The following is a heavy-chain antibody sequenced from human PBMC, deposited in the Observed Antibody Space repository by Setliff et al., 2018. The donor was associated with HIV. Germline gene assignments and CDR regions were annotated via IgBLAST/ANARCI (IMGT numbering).Heavy chain of an antibody. Sequence: ASVKVSCKASGYTFTEFYVHWVRQAPGEGLEWIGWIYPNTGGTNYAQKFQGRVTMSVDKSKNQFSLRLSSVTAADTAVYYCARAFPMTTVVTQSGYGAFDIWGQGTMVTVSS. J-gene: IGHJ3*02. CDR1: GYTFTEFY. CDR3: ARAFPMTTVVTQSGYGAFDI. D-gene: IGHD4-17*01. CDR2: IYPNTGGT. V-gene: IGHV1-2*02.